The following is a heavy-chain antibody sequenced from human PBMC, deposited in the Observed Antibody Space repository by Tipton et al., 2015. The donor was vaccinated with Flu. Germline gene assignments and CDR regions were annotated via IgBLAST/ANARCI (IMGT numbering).Heavy chain of an antibody. CDR2: AHRSGNP. CDR1: GDSIASRYY. CDR3: ARRDLSNYVSEPKNWFDP. V-gene: IGHV4-38-2*01. D-gene: IGHD3-10*02. Sequence: TLSLTCSVSGDSIASRYYWGWIRQPPGGGLEWIGNAHRSGNPYYNPSLESRVTISVDTSKNQFSLRLSSVTAADTAVYYCARRDLSNYVSEPKNWFDPWGQGILVTVSS. J-gene: IGHJ5*01.